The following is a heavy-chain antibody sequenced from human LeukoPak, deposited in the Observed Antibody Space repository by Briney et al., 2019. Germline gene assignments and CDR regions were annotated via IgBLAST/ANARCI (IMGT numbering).Heavy chain of an antibody. CDR3: AKVGGRLYCSGGSCSRADPYYYYYYMDV. V-gene: IGHV3-23*01. CDR2: ISGSGGST. D-gene: IGHD2-15*01. Sequence: GGSLRLSCAASGFTFSSYGMSWVRQAPGKGLEWVSAISGSGGSTYYADSVKGRFTISRDNSKNTLYLQMNSLRAEDTAIYYCAKVGGRLYCSGGSCSRADPYYYYYYMDVWGKGTTVTISS. J-gene: IGHJ6*03. CDR1: GFTFSSYG.